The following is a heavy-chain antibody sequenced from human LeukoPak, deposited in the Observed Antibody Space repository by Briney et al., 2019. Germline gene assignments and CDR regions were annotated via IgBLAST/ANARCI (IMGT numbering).Heavy chain of an antibody. V-gene: IGHV1-69*13. D-gene: IGHD6-13*01. CDR1: GGTFISYA. CDR3: ARRRSSSWYDSVSWFDP. CDR2: IIPIFGTA. J-gene: IGHJ5*02. Sequence: SVKVSCKASGGTFISYAISWVRQAPGQGLEWMGGIIPIFGTANYAQKFQGRVTITVDESTSTAYMELSSLRSEDTAVYYCARRRSSSWYDSVSWFDPWGQGTLATVSS.